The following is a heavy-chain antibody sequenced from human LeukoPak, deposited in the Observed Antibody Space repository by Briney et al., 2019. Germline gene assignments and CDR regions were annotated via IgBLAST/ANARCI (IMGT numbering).Heavy chain of an antibody. CDR1: GFNFSSYW. CDR2: INSDGSST. CDR3: TRVSSSGGNSDY. D-gene: IGHD4-23*01. Sequence: QPGGSLRLSCAASGFNFSSYWMHWVRQAPGKGLVWVSRINSDGSSTTYADSVKGRFTISRDNAKNTLYLQMNSLRAEDTAVYYCTRVSSSGGNSDYWGQGTLVTVSS. J-gene: IGHJ4*02. V-gene: IGHV3-74*01.